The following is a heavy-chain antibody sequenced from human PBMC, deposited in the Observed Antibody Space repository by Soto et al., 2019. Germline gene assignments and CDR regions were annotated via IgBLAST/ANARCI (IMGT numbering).Heavy chain of an antibody. CDR2: ISYDGSNK. CDR3: AKSAAAGSGAFDI. Sequence: QVQLVESGGGVVQPGRSLRLSCAASGFTFSSYGMHWVRQAPGKGLEWVAVISYDGSNKYYADSVKGRFTISRDNSKNTVYLQMNSLRAEDTAVYYCAKSAAAGSGAFDIWGQGTMVTVSS. CDR1: GFTFSSYG. V-gene: IGHV3-30*18. J-gene: IGHJ3*02. D-gene: IGHD6-13*01.